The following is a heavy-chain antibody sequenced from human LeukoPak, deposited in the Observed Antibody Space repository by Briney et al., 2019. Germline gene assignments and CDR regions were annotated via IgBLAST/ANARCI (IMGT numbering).Heavy chain of an antibody. CDR2: ISYSGSP. Sequence: KASETLSLTCNVSGGSINSGDAYWSWIRQPPGKSLEWIGYISYSGSPYYNPSLRGRVAISGDTSENQFVLRLGSVTAADTAVYYCARVPYGSGTYYFDYWGQGILVTVSS. CDR3: ARVPYGSGTYYFDY. D-gene: IGHD3-10*01. V-gene: IGHV4-30-4*01. CDR1: GGSINSGDAY. J-gene: IGHJ4*02.